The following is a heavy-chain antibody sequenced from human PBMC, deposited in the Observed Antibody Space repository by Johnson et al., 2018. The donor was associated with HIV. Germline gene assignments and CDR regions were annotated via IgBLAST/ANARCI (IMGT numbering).Heavy chain of an antibody. CDR2: ISSSGSTI. D-gene: IGHD2-21*02. CDR3: AKDLVVVTARGAFDI. J-gene: IGHJ3*02. V-gene: IGHV3-11*04. Sequence: QVQLVESGGGLVKPGGSLRLPCAASGFTFSDYYMSWIRQAPGEGLNWISYISSSGSTIYYADSVKGRFTISRDNSKNTLYLQMNSLRAEDTAVYYCAKDLVVVTARGAFDIWGQGTMVTVSS. CDR1: GFTFSDYY.